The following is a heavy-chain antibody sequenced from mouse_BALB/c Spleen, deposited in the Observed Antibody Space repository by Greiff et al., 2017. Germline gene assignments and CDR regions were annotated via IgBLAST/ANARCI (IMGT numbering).Heavy chain of an antibody. J-gene: IGHJ2*01. CDR3: ARDNYRYDFDY. Sequence: VQLKESGPGLVKPSQSLSLTCSVTGYSITSGYYWNWIRQFPGNKLEWMGYISYDGSNNYNPSLKNRISITRDTSKNQFFLKLNSVTTEDTATYYCARDNYRYDFDYWGQGTTLTVSS. V-gene: IGHV3-6*02. D-gene: IGHD2-14*01. CDR2: ISYDGSN. CDR1: GYSITSGYY.